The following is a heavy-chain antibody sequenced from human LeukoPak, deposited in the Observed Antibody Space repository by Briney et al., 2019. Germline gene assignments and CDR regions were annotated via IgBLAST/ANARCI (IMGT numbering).Heavy chain of an antibody. D-gene: IGHD3-3*01. CDR3: ARTIFGVVGSFHFDY. Sequence: SETLSLTCTVSGGSISSGNYYWSWIRQHPGKGLEWIGYIYYSGNTYYNPSLKSRVTISVDTSKNQFSLKLSSVTAADTAMYYCARTIFGVVGSFHFDYWGQGTLVTVSS. V-gene: IGHV4-31*03. CDR2: IYYSGNT. J-gene: IGHJ4*02. CDR1: GGSISSGNYY.